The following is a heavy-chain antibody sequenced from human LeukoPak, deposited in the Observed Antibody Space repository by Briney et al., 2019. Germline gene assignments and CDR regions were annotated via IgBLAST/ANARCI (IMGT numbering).Heavy chain of an antibody. Sequence: SVKVSCKASGGTFSSYAISWVRQAPGQGLEWMGGIIPIFGTANYAQKFQGRVTVTADESTSTAYMELSSLRSEDTAVYYCARAFPIGYCSGGSCYARSRWFDPWGQGTLVTVSS. CDR2: IIPIFGTA. D-gene: IGHD2-15*01. CDR1: GGTFSSYA. V-gene: IGHV1-69*13. CDR3: ARAFPIGYCSGGSCYARSRWFDP. J-gene: IGHJ5*02.